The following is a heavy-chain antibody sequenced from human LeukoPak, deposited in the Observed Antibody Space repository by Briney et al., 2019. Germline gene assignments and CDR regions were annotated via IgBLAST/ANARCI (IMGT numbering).Heavy chain of an antibody. D-gene: IGHD2-2*01. CDR3: CLVVVPAAVDY. Sequence: ASVKVSCTASGYTFTSYGISWVRQAPGQGLEWMGWISAYNGNTNYAQKLQGRVTMTTDTSTSTAYMELRSLRSDDTAVYYCCLVVVPAAVDYWGQGTLVTVSS. CDR2: ISAYNGNT. J-gene: IGHJ4*02. CDR1: GYTFTSYG. V-gene: IGHV1-18*04.